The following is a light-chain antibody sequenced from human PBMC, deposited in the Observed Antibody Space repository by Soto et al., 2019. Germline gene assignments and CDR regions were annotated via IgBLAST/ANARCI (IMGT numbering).Light chain of an antibody. CDR3: QQYDNLQFT. J-gene: IGKJ3*01. CDR2: DAS. V-gene: IGKV1-33*01. Sequence: DIQMTQSPSSLSASVGDRVTITCQASQDISNYLHWYQQKPGKAPKLLIYDASNLETGVPSRFSGSGSGTDFTFTISSLQPEDIATYYCQQYDNLQFTFGPGTKVDIK. CDR1: QDISNY.